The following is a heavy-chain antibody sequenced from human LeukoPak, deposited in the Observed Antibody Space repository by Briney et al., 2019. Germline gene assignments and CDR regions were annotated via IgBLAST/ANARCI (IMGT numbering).Heavy chain of an antibody. CDR3: ARGEATAMVPIDY. Sequence: GGYLRLSCAASGFTVSAYYMSWIRQAPGKGLEWVSDISSSSSYTNYADSVKGRFTISRDNAKNSLYLQMNSLRAEDTAVYYFARGEATAMVPIDYWGQGTLVSDSS. D-gene: IGHD5-18*01. CDR1: GFTVSAYY. V-gene: IGHV3-11*06. CDR2: ISSSSSYT. J-gene: IGHJ4*02.